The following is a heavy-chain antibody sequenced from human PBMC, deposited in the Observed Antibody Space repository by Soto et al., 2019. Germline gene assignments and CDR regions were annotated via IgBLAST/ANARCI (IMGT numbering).Heavy chain of an antibody. Sequence: EVQLVESGGGLVQPGGSLRLSCAASGFTFSTYSMNWVRQAPGKGLEWVSYISSSSRTIHYADSVKGRFTISRDNAKNSLYLQMNSLRAEDTAVYYCARDPSGYHGSMGWYFDLWGRGTLVTVSS. CDR2: ISSSSRTI. CDR1: GFTFSTYS. CDR3: ARDPSGYHGSMGWYFDL. D-gene: IGHD2-2*01. V-gene: IGHV3-48*01. J-gene: IGHJ2*01.